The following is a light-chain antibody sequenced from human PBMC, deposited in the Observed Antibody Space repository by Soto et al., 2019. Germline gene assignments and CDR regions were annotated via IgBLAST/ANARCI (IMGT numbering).Light chain of an antibody. CDR3: QQYGSSPRT. V-gene: IGKV3-20*01. CDR1: QSLSSIY. Sequence: EIVLTQSTGTLSLSPGQGATLSCRASQSLSSIYLAWYQQKPGQAPRLLIYRTSSRATGIPDRFSGSESETDFALTISRLEPDDSAVYYCQQYGSSPRTFGPGTKVDI. CDR2: RTS. J-gene: IGKJ1*01.